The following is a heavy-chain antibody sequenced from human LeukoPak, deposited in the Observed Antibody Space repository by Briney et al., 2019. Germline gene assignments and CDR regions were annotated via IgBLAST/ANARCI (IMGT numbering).Heavy chain of an antibody. Sequence: ASVKVSCKASGYTFTSYDINWVRQATGQGLEWMGWINPNSGGTNYAQKFQGRVTMTRDTSISTAYMELSRLRSDDTAVYYCARVWYDSSGYYSPYYFDYWGQGTLVTVSS. CDR1: GYTFTSYD. CDR3: ARVWYDSSGYYSPYYFDY. V-gene: IGHV1-2*02. D-gene: IGHD3-22*01. CDR2: INPNSGGT. J-gene: IGHJ4*02.